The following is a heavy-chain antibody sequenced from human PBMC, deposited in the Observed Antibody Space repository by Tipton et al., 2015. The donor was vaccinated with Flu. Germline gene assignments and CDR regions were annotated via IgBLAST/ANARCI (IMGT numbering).Heavy chain of an antibody. D-gene: IGHD2/OR15-2a*01. V-gene: IGHV3-30*12. J-gene: IGHJ4*02. CDR1: GFTFSNYG. Sequence: SGFTFSNYGLHWVRQAPGKRLEWVALIRHYVTNTYYVDSVRGRFTISRDNSKNTVYLQMNSLRAEDTGVYYCARDKNEFYAFDFWAQGTLVTVSS. CDR3: ARDKNEFYAFDF. CDR2: IRHYVTNT.